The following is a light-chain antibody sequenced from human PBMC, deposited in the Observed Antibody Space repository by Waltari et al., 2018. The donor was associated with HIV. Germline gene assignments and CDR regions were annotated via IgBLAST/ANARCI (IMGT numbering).Light chain of an antibody. CDR3: QQYDSFLWT. Sequence: DIQMTQSPSTLSASIGDRVTITCRASQNISVRLAWYHQKPGKAPKLLVYEASNLESGVPSRFSGTGSGTEFTLTISSLQPDDSATFYCQQYDSFLWTFGQGTKVGIK. V-gene: IGKV1-5*03. CDR2: EAS. CDR1: QNISVR. J-gene: IGKJ1*01.